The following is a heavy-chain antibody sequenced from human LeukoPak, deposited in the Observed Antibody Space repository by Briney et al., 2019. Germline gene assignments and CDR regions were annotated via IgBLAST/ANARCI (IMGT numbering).Heavy chain of an antibody. Sequence: GGSLRLSCAASGFPFRDYAMNWVRQAPGKGLERVSSISWSSSYIFYADSVKGRFTISRDNAKNTLYLQMNSLRADDTAVYFCARDGGASKWSYDYGDYDYYMDVWGKGTTVTVSS. CDR3: ARDGGASKWSYDYGDYDYYMDV. V-gene: IGHV3-21*01. D-gene: IGHD4-17*01. CDR2: ISWSSSYI. J-gene: IGHJ6*03. CDR1: GFPFRDYA.